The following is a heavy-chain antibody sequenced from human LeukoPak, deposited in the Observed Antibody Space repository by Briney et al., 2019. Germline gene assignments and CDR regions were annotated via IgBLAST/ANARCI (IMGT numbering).Heavy chain of an antibody. J-gene: IGHJ4*02. V-gene: IGHV3-23*01. CDR2: LSGNGNTM. Sequence: PGGSLRLSCAASGFTFSTYAMSWVRQAPGKGLECVSALSGNGNTMYYADFVKGRFTISRDNSKNTLSLQMNSLRAEDTAVYYCAKALYGGHDYWGQGTLVTVSS. CDR3: AKALYGGHDY. D-gene: IGHD4-23*01. CDR1: GFTFSTYA.